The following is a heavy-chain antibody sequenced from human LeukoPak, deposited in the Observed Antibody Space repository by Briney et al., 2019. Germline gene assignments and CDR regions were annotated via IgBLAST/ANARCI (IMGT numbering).Heavy chain of an antibody. CDR3: AKIPLCDDAFDI. V-gene: IGHV3-23*01. D-gene: IGHD3-16*01. CDR1: GFTFSIYA. Sequence: GGSLRLSCAASGFTFSIYAMSWVRQAPGKGLEWVSTLSGSGDSTYYADSVKGRFTISRDNSKNTLYLQMNSLRAEDTAVYYCAKIPLCDDAFDIWGQGTMVTVSS. J-gene: IGHJ3*02. CDR2: LSGSGDST.